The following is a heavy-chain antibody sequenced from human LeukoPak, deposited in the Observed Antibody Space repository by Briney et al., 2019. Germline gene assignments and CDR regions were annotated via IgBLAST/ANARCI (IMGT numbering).Heavy chain of an antibody. CDR3: ARGARGYFDY. J-gene: IGHJ4*02. Sequence: SETLSLTCAVYGGSFNGYYWSWIRQPPGKGLEWIGEINHSGSTNYNPSLKSRVTISVDTSKNQFSLKLSSVTAADTAVYYCARGARGYFDYWGQGTLVTVSS. V-gene: IGHV4-34*01. CDR1: GGSFNGYY. CDR2: INHSGST.